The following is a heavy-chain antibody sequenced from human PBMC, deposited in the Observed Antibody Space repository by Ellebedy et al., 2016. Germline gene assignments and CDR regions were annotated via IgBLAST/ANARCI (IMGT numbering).Heavy chain of an antibody. CDR2: IYAPGST. D-gene: IGHD3-16*02. CDR1: GGSITSYY. CDR3: AKENNIVVSARFDP. J-gene: IGHJ5*02. V-gene: IGHV4-4*07. Sequence: GSLRLXXTVSGGSITSYYWSWIRQPAGKGLEWIGRIYAPGSTNYNPSLKSRVSMSLDTSKNQFSLNLRSVTAADTAVYYCAKENNIVVSARFDPWGQGILVTVSS.